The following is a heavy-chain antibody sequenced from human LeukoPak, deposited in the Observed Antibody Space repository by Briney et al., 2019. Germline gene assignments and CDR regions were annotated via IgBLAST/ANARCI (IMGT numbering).Heavy chain of an antibody. CDR3: ARVQTYYGLGSYYPYFDY. CDR2: INPNSGET. CDR1: GYIFTGYY. J-gene: IGHJ4*02. Sequence: ASVKVSCKGSGYIFTGYYTQWVRQAPGQGLEWMGWINPNSGETNYAQKFQGRVTMTRDTSTRTADMELSSLRPEDTAVYYCARVQTYYGLGSYYPYFDYWGQGTMVTVSS. D-gene: IGHD3-10*01. V-gene: IGHV1-2*02.